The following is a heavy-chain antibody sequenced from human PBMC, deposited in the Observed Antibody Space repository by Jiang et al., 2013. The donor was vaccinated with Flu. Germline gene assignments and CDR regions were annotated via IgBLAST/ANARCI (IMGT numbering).Heavy chain of an antibody. CDR1: GFTFSAYG. CDR3: ARDWDGYNSGGYDF. V-gene: IGHV3-48*01. D-gene: IGHD5-24*01. J-gene: IGHJ4*02. CDR2: ISGSSRTI. Sequence: VQLVESGGGLVQPGGSLRLSCAASGFTFSAYGMSWVRQAPGKGLEWVSYISGSSRTIYYADSVKGRFTISRDNDKNSLYLQMDSLRAEDTAVFYCARDWDGYNSGGYDFWGQGTLVTVSS.